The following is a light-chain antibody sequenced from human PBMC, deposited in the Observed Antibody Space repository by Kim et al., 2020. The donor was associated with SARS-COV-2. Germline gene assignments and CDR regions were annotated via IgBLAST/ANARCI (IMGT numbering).Light chain of an antibody. J-gene: IGLJ3*02. CDR3: QTWGTGIQV. Sequence: QPVLTQSPSASASLGASVKLTCTLSSGHSSYASAWHQQQPEKGPRYLMKLNSDGSHSKGDGIPDRFSGSSSGAERYLTISSLQSEDEADYYCQTWGTGIQVFGGGTQLTVL. V-gene: IGLV4-69*01. CDR1: SGHSSYA. CDR2: LNSDGSH.